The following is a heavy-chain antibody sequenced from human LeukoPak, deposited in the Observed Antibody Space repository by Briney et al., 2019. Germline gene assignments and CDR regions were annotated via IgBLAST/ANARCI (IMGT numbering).Heavy chain of an antibody. CDR3: ARHRGYSYGFLFDY. D-gene: IGHD5-18*01. J-gene: IGHJ4*02. Sequence: SETLSLTCSVSGGSISSSSYYWGWIRQPPGKGLEWIGSIYYSGSTYYNPSLKSRVTISVDTSKNQFSLKLSSVTAADTAVYYCARHRGYSYGFLFDYWGQRTPVTVSP. CDR1: GGSISSSSYY. CDR2: IYYSGST. V-gene: IGHV4-39*07.